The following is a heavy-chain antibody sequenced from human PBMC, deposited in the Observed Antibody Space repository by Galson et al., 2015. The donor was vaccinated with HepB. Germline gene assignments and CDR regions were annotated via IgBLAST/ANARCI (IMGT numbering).Heavy chain of an antibody. Sequence: SVKVSCKVSGSTLSEFSIHWVRQAPGKGLEWIGTFESENGDAFYAQKFQDRVTMTEDTSTDTAYMELTSLRSDDTALYYCATVRGPGPLDHWGQGSLVTVSS. CDR3: ATVRGPGPLDH. CDR2: FESENGDA. CDR1: GSTLSEFS. J-gene: IGHJ4*02. V-gene: IGHV1-24*01.